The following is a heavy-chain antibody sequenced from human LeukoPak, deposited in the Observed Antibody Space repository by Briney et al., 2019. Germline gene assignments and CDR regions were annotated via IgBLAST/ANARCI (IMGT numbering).Heavy chain of an antibody. CDR1: GYSFTSYW. CDR2: IYPGDSET. V-gene: IGHV5-51*01. J-gene: IGHJ4*02. CDR3: ATTSRYFDY. D-gene: IGHD6-6*01. Sequence: PGEPLQISCKASGYSFTSYWIGWVRQMPGQGLEWMGIIYPGDSETRYSPSFQGLVTISADKTISTAYLQWSSLKASDTAMYYCATTSRYFDYWGQGTLVTVSS.